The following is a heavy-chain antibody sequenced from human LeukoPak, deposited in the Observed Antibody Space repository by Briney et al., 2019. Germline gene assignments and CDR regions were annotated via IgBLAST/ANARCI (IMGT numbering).Heavy chain of an antibody. CDR1: GGSVSSGSYY. V-gene: IGHV4-61*01. CDR2: IYYSGST. Sequence: SETLSLTRTVSGGSVSSGSYYWSWIRQPPGKGLEWIGYIYYSGSTNYNPSLKSRVTISVDTSKNQFSLKLSSVTAADTAVYYCARLCRGDFWSGYPEYYFDYWGQGTLVTVSS. CDR3: ARLCRGDFWSGYPEYYFDY. D-gene: IGHD3-3*01. J-gene: IGHJ4*02.